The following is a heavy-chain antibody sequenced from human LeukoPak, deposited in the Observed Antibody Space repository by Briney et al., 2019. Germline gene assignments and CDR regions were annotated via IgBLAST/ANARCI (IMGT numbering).Heavy chain of an antibody. CDR2: SSASSSDV. Sequence: GSLRLSCAASGLAFSSSAMNWVRQAPGKGLEWLSYSSASSSDVYYADSVKGRFTISRDNAKSSLYLQMNSLTAEDTAIDFCARGRDHAFDIWGQGTRVTVSS. J-gene: IGHJ3*02. CDR3: ARGRDHAFDI. CDR1: GLAFSSSA. V-gene: IGHV3-48*01. D-gene: IGHD3-10*01.